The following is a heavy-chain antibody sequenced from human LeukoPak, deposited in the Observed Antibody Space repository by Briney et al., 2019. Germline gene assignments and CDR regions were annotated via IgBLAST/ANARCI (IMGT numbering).Heavy chain of an antibody. Sequence: GGSLRLSCAASGFTFSNYEMNWVRQAPGKGLEWVSYISTSGSTIYYADSVKGRFTISRDNGKSSLYLQMNSLRAEDTAVYYCARGVYDSTGYYQYWGQGTLVTVSP. J-gene: IGHJ4*02. CDR1: GFTFSNYE. V-gene: IGHV3-48*03. CDR3: ARGVYDSTGYYQY. D-gene: IGHD3-22*01. CDR2: ISTSGSTI.